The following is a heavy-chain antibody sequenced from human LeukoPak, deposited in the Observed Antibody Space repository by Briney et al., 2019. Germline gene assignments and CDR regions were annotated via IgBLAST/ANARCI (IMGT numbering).Heavy chain of an antibody. CDR1: GFTFSSYS. J-gene: IGHJ1*01. V-gene: IGHV3-21*01. CDR3: AKDLIHYYDSSGYRHLEQH. Sequence: PGGSLRLSCAASGFTFSSYSMNWVRQAPGKGLEWVSSISSSSSYIYYADSVKGRFTISRDNAKNSLYLQMNSLRAEDTAVYYCAKDLIHYYDSSGYRHLEQHWGQGTLVTVSS. CDR2: ISSSSSYI. D-gene: IGHD3-22*01.